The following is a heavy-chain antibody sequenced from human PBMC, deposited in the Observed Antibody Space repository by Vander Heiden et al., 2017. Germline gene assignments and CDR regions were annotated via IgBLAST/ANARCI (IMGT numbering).Heavy chain of an antibody. Sequence: QVQLVQSGAEVQKPGPPVKVSCKTSGDPFSRYAISWVRQARGQGLEWMGGITPMFGTANYAQKFQGRVTITADESTRTVYMEMRSLRSEDTAVYYCARGYDSGSYYYHYWGQGTLITVAS. V-gene: IGHV1-69*01. J-gene: IGHJ4*02. CDR2: ITPMFGTA. CDR1: GDPFSRYA. D-gene: IGHD3-10*01. CDR3: ARGYDSGSYYYHY.